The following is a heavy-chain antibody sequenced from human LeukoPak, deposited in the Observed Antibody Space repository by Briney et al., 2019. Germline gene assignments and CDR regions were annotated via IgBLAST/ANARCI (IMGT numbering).Heavy chain of an antibody. Sequence: GASVKVSCKASGYTFTSYYMHWVRQAPGQGLEWMGIINPSGGSTSYAQKFQGRVTMTRDMSTSTVYMELSSLRSEDTAVYYCAMRGGNWNFPDAFDIWGQGTMVTVSS. CDR1: GYTFTSYY. V-gene: IGHV1-46*01. CDR2: INPSGGST. D-gene: IGHD1-7*01. J-gene: IGHJ3*02. CDR3: AMRGGNWNFPDAFDI.